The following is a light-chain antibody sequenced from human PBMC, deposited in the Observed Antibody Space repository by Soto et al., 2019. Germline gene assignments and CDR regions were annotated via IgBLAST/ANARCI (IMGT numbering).Light chain of an antibody. CDR2: KAS. CDR1: QSISSW. J-gene: IGKJ1*01. V-gene: IGKV1-5*03. Sequence: DIQMTQSPSTLSASVGDRVTITCRASQSISSWLAWHQQKPGKAPRLLIYKASNLESGVPSRFSGSGSGTEFTLTITFLQPDDSATYYCQQYNDNCTFGQGTKVEIK. CDR3: QQYNDNCT.